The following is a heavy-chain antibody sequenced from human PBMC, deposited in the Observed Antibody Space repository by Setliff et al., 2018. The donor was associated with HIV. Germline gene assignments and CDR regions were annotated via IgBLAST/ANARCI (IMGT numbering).Heavy chain of an antibody. J-gene: IGHJ6*02. D-gene: IGHD6-13*01. V-gene: IGHV4-38-2*01. Sequence: SETLSLTCAVSFYSISSSGYYWGWLRQPPGKGLEWIGSIYHSGSTYYNPSLKSRVTISVDTSKNQSSLKLSSVTAADTAVYYCARVVWMAAAGTIDYYYYGMDIWGPGTTVTVSS. CDR3: ARVVWMAAAGTIDYYYYGMDI. CDR2: IYHSGST. CDR1: FYSISSSGYY.